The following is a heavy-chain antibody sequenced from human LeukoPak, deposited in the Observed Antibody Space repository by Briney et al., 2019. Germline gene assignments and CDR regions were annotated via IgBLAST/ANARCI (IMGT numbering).Heavy chain of an antibody. CDR3: ARDGNSYGHPFDY. CDR2: ISSSGSTI. V-gene: IGHV3-11*04. J-gene: IGHJ4*02. Sequence: GGSLRLSCAASGFPFSDYDMSWIRQAPGKGLEWVSYISSSGSTIYYADSVKGRFTISRDNAKNSLYLQMNSLRAEDTAVYYCARDGNSYGHPFDYWGQGTLVTVSS. CDR1: GFPFSDYD. D-gene: IGHD5-18*01.